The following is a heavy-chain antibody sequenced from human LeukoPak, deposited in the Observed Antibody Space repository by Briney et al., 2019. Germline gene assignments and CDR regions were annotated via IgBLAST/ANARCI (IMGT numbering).Heavy chain of an antibody. CDR3: ARVENDFWSGYPTHFDY. CDR1: GGSISSYY. CDR2: IYTSGST. D-gene: IGHD3-3*01. V-gene: IGHV4-4*07. Sequence: SETLSPTCTVSGGSISSYYWSWIRQPAGKGLEWIGRIYTSGSTNYNPSLKSRVTMSVDTSKNQFSLKLSSVTAADTAVYYCARVENDFWSGYPTHFDYWGQGTLVTVSS. J-gene: IGHJ4*02.